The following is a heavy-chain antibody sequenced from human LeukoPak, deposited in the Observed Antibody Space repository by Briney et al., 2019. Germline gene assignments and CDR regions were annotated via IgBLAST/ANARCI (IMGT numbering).Heavy chain of an antibody. CDR3: ARQPDPFVY. V-gene: IGHV3-48*04. Sequence: GGSLRLSCAASGFTFSSYSMNWVRQAPGKGLEWVSYISSSSSTIYYADSVKGRFTISRDNAKNSLYLQMNSLRAEDTAVYYCARQPDPFVYWGQGTLVTVSS. CDR1: GFTFSSYS. CDR2: ISSSSSTI. J-gene: IGHJ4*02.